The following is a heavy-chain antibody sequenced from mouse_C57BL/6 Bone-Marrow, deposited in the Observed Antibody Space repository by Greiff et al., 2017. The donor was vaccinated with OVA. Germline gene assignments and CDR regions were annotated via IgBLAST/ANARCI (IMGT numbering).Heavy chain of an antibody. CDR3: ASDAGQYYYAMDY. CDR1: GFTFSDFY. CDR2: SRNKANDYTT. J-gene: IGHJ4*01. V-gene: IGHV7-1*01. Sequence: EVQLVESGGGLVQSGRSLRLSCATSGFTFSDFYMEWVRQAPGKGLEWIAASRNKANDYTTEYSASVKGRFIVSRDTSQSILYLQMHALRAEYTAIYYYASDAGQYYYAMDYWGQGTSVTVSS.